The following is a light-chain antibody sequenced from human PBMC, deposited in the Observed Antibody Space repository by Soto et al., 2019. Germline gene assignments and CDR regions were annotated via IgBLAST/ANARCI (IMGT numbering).Light chain of an antibody. CDR1: SSDVGGYNY. Sequence: QSALTQPASVSGSPGQSITISCTGTSSDVGGYNYVSCYQQHPGKAPKLMIYEVSNRPSGVSNRFSGSKSGNTASLTISGLQAEDEADYYCSSYTSSSTYVFRTGTKVTVL. CDR3: SSYTSSSTYV. CDR2: EVS. V-gene: IGLV2-14*01. J-gene: IGLJ1*01.